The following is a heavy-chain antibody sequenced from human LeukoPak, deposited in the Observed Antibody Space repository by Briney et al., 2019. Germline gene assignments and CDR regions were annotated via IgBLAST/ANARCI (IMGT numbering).Heavy chain of an antibody. V-gene: IGHV3-21*01. CDR1: GFTFSNSS. Sequence: KTGGSLRLSCAASGFTFSNSSMNWVRQAPGKGLEWVSSISSSSSYIYYADSLKGRFTISRDNAKNSLFLQMNSLRAEDTAVYYCARGTVNFDYWGQGTLVTVSS. D-gene: IGHD4-17*01. CDR2: ISSSSSYI. CDR3: ARGTVNFDY. J-gene: IGHJ4*02.